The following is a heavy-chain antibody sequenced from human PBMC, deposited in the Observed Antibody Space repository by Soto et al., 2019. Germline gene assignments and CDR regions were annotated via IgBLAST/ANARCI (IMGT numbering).Heavy chain of an antibody. CDR2: ISTYNGNR. J-gene: IGHJ4*02. Sequence: ASVKVSCKASGGSFSGYGVSWVRQAPGQGLEWIGWISTYNGNRNYVPKFQGRITMTTDTSTSTAYMELRSLRSDDTALYFCARDTSNYFEFWGQGTPVTVSS. CDR3: ARDTSNYFEF. D-gene: IGHD2-2*01. CDR1: GGSFSGYG. V-gene: IGHV1-18*01.